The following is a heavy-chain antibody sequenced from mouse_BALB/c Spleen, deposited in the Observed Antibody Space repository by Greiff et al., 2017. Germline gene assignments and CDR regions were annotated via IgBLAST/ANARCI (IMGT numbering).Heavy chain of an antibody. D-gene: IGHD1-1*01. CDR3: ARGGYYSSPYYFDY. V-gene: IGHV1S81*02. J-gene: IGHJ2*01. CDR2: INPSNGGT. Sequence: QVQLQQSGAELVKPGASVKLSCKASGYTFTSYYMYWVKQRPGQGLEWIGEINPSNGGTNFNEKFKSKATLTVDKSSSTAYMQLSSLTSEDSAVYYGARGGYYSSPYYFDYWGQGTTLTVSS. CDR1: GYTFTSYY.